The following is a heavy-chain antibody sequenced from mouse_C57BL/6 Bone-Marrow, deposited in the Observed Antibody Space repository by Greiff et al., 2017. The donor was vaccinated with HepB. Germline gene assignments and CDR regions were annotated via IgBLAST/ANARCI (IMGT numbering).Heavy chain of an antibody. CDR3: ARGGRLGLSWFAY. Sequence: EVKLVESGGGLVKPGGSLKLSCAASGFTFSSYAMSWVRQTPEKRLEWVATISDGGSYTYYPDNVKGRFTISRDNAKNNLYLQMSHLKSEDTAMYYCARGGRLGLSWFAYWGQGTLVTVSA. J-gene: IGHJ3*01. CDR2: ISDGGSYT. CDR1: GFTFSSYA. V-gene: IGHV5-4*03. D-gene: IGHD4-1*01.